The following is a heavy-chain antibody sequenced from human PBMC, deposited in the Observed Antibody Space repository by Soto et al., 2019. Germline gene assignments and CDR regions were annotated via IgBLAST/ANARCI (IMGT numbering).Heavy chain of an antibody. D-gene: IGHD2-2*01. CDR3: ARGNFPPLQNIVVVPAAIFQDAFDI. CDR2: MNPNSGNT. J-gene: IGHJ3*02. V-gene: IGHV1-8*01. Sequence: ASVKVSCQASGYTFTSYDINWVRQATGQGLEWMGWMNPNSGNTGYAQKFQGRVTMTRNTSISTAYMELSSLRSEDTAVYYCARGNFPPLQNIVVVPAAIFQDAFDIWGQGTMVTVSS. CDR1: GYTFTSYD.